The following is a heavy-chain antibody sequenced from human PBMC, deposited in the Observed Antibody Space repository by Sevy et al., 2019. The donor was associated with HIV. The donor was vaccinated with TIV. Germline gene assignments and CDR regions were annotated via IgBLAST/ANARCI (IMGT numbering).Heavy chain of an antibody. Sequence: GGSLRLSCAASGITFSDHYMSWIRQAPGKGLEWVAYITNSGTTKYYADSVKGRFTISRDNARNSLYLQMNRLTADDAAVYYCVRDSPYTSDDHWYFGIDVWGQGTTVTVSS. V-gene: IGHV3-11*01. J-gene: IGHJ6*02. CDR3: VRDSPYTSDDHWYFGIDV. CDR1: GITFSDHY. D-gene: IGHD3-22*01. CDR2: ITNSGTTK.